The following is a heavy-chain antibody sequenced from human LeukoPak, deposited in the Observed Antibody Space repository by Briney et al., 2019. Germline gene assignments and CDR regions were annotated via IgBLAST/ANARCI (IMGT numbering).Heavy chain of an antibody. D-gene: IGHD2-21*02. CDR2: IYSGGST. CDR3: ARPTDGDSTRYGMDV. V-gene: IGHV3-53*01. Sequence: PGGSLRLSCAASGFVVGGSYMSWVRQAPGKGLEWVSVIYSGGSTYYADSVKGRFSTSRDSSTSTLFLQMDSLRVEDTAMYYCARPTDGDSTRYGMDVWGQGTTVIVSS. CDR1: GFVVGGSY. J-gene: IGHJ6*02.